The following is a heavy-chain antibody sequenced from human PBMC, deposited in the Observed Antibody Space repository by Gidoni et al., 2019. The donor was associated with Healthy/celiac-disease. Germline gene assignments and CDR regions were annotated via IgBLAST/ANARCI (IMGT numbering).Heavy chain of an antibody. D-gene: IGHD3-22*01. CDR1: GGSISSYY. J-gene: IGHJ4*02. CDR3: ARDRGDYYDSSGYWIYYFDY. V-gene: IGHV4-59*01. CDR2: IYYSGST. Sequence: TASGGSISSYYWSWIRQPPGKGLEWIGYIYYSGSTNYNPSLKSRVTISVDTSKNQFSLKLSSVTAADTAVYYCARDRGDYYDSSGYWIYYFDYWGQGTLVTVSS.